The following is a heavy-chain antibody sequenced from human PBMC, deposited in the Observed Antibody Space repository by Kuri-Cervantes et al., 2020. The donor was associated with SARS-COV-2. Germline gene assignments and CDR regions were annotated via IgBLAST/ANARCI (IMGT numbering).Heavy chain of an antibody. Sequence: SLKISCAASGFTFDDYAMHWVRQAPGKGLEWVSGISWNSGSIGYADSVKGRFTISRDNSKNTLYLQMNSLRAEDTAVYYCARVSGYDFWSGTNWFDPWGQGTLVTVSS. V-gene: IGHV3-9*01. CDR1: GFTFDDYA. CDR3: ARVSGYDFWSGTNWFDP. CDR2: ISWNSGSI. D-gene: IGHD3-3*01. J-gene: IGHJ5*02.